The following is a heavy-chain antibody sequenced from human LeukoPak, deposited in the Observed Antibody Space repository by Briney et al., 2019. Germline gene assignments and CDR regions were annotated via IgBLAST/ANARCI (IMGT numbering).Heavy chain of an antibody. V-gene: IGHV1-46*01. D-gene: IGHD6-13*01. CDR2: INPSGGST. Sequence: GASVKVSCKASGYTFTSYYMHWVRQAPGQGLEWMGIINPSGGSTSYAQKFQGRVTMTRDMSTSTVYMELSSLRSEDTAVYYCARDLWIEQQHDYYYYMDVWGKGTTVTVSS. J-gene: IGHJ6*03. CDR3: ARDLWIEQQHDYYYYMDV. CDR1: GYTFTSYY.